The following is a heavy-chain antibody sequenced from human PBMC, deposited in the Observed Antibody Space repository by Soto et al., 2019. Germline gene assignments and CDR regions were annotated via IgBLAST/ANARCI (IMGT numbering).Heavy chain of an antibody. CDR3: AKEPGVDFCDYCDY. Sequence: EVQLLESGGSLVQPGGSLRLSCAASGFSFREFAMSWVRQAPGKGLEWVSGISGSGSNTYYADSVKGRFTISRDNSKNTLYLQMNSLGPADTAVYYCAKEPGVDFCDYCDYWGQGTLVTVSS. J-gene: IGHJ4*02. CDR2: ISGSGSNT. V-gene: IGHV3-23*01. CDR1: GFSFREFA. D-gene: IGHD3-3*01.